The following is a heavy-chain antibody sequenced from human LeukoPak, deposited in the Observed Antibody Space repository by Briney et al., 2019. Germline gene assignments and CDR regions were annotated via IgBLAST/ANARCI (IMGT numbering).Heavy chain of an antibody. D-gene: IGHD5-18*01. CDR3: ARVYSYGLRLGY. CDR2: IYHSGST. V-gene: IGHV4-39*07. J-gene: IGHJ4*02. Sequence: SETLSLTCTVSGGSISSGDYYWSWIRQPPGKGLEWIGSIYHSGSTYYNPSLKSRVTISVDTSKNQFSLKLSSVTAADTAVYYCARVYSYGLRLGYWGQGTLVTVSS. CDR1: GGSISSGDYY.